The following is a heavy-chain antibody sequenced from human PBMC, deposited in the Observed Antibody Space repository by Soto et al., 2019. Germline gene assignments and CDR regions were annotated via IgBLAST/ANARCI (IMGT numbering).Heavy chain of an antibody. Sequence: QVQLVQSGAEVKKPGSSVKVSCKASGGTFSSYAISWVRQAPGHGLEWMGGIIPIFGTANYAQKFQGRVTITADESTSTSYRELSSLRAEDTAVYYCAGEVGSSGYYDAGWFDPWGQGTLVTVSS. J-gene: IGHJ5*02. CDR2: IIPIFGTA. V-gene: IGHV1-69*01. D-gene: IGHD3-22*01. CDR3: AGEVGSSGYYDAGWFDP. CDR1: GGTFSSYA.